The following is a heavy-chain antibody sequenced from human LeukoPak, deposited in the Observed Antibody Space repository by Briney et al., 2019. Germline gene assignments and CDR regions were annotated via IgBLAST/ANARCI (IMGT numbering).Heavy chain of an antibody. Sequence: NPGGSLRLSCGASGFTFSSYSMNWVRQAPGKGLEWVSYIGSSGNYIYYADSVKGRFTIPRDNAQNSLYLQMISLRGEDTAVYYCARDLSQGATTNTNGYFDYWGQGALVTVSS. V-gene: IGHV3-21*04. CDR2: IGSSGNYI. CDR3: ARDLSQGATTNTNGYFDY. D-gene: IGHD2-8*01. J-gene: IGHJ4*02. CDR1: GFTFSSYS.